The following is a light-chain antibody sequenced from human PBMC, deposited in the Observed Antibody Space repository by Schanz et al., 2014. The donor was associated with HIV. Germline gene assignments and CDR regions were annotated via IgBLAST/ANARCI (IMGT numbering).Light chain of an antibody. J-gene: IGKJ5*01. Sequence: IQMTQSPSSFSASTGDRVTITCRASQSIGSWLAWYQQKPGLAPKLLIYEASSLESGVPSRFSGSGSGTKFTLTISSLQPDDFATYYCQQYNSDSITFGQGTRLEIK. V-gene: IGKV1-5*03. CDR3: QQYNSDSIT. CDR1: QSIGSW. CDR2: EAS.